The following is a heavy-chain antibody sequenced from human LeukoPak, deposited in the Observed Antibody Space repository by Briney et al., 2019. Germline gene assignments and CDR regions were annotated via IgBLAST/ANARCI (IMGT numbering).Heavy chain of an antibody. Sequence: SETLSLTCTVSGGSISSSSYYWGWIRQPPGKGLEWIGSIYYSGSTYYNPSLKSRVTISVDTSKNQFSLKLSSVTAADTAVYYCARHRSGVIHDPFDYWGQGTLVTVSS. V-gene: IGHV4-39*01. D-gene: IGHD3-16*02. J-gene: IGHJ4*02. CDR3: ARHRSGVIHDPFDY. CDR1: GGSISSSSYY. CDR2: IYYSGST.